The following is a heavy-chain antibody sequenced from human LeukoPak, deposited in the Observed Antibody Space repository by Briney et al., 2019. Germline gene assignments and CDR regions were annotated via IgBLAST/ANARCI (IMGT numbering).Heavy chain of an antibody. J-gene: IGHJ6*03. CDR2: IYYSGST. D-gene: IGHD5-18*01. Sequence: SETLSLTCTVSGGSISSSSYYWGWIRQPPGKGLEWIGSIYYSGSTYYNPSLKSRVTISADTSKNQFCLKLSSVTAADTAVYYCASLPDVDTAMVTGYYYYMDVWGKGTTVTVSS. V-gene: IGHV4-39*07. CDR3: ASLPDVDTAMVTGYYYYMDV. CDR1: GGSISSSSYY.